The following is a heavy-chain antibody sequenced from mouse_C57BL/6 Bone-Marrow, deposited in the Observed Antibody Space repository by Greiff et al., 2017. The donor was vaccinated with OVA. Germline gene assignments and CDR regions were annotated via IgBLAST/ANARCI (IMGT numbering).Heavy chain of an antibody. CDR2: IYPRSGNT. CDR1: GYTFTSYG. Sequence: VQLKESGAELARPGASVKLSCKASGYTFTSYGISWVKQRTGQGLEWIGEIYPRSGNTYYNEKFKGKATLTADKSSSTAYMELRSLTSEDSAVYFCARRGGTHYYAMDYWGQGTSVTVSS. V-gene: IGHV1-81*01. D-gene: IGHD4-1*01. CDR3: ARRGGTHYYAMDY. J-gene: IGHJ4*01.